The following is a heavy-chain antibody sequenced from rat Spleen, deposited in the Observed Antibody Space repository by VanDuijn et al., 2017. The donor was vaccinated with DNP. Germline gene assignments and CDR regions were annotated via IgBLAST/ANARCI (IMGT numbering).Heavy chain of an antibody. CDR3: ARRDWGFDY. J-gene: IGHJ2*01. V-gene: IGHV5-25*01. CDR2: ITNSGDST. D-gene: IGHD5-1*01. Sequence: EVQLVESGGGLVQPGRSLKLSCATSGFTFSDYYMAWVRQAPTKGLEWVASITNSGDSTSSPDSVKGRFTISRDNAKNTLYLQMDSLRSEDTATYYCARRDWGFDYWGQGVMVTVSS. CDR1: GFTFSDYY.